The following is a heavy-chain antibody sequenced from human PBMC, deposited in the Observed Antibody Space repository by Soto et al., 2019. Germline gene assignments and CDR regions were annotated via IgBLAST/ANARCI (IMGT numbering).Heavy chain of an antibody. Sequence: SETLSLTCAVYGGSFSGYYWSWIRQPPGKGLEWIGEINHSGSTNYNPSLKSRVTISVDTSKNQFSLKLSSVTAADTAVYYCAGGYSGSYFIAEYFQHWGQGTLVTVSS. J-gene: IGHJ1*01. D-gene: IGHD1-26*01. CDR1: GGSFSGYY. CDR3: AGGYSGSYFIAEYFQH. V-gene: IGHV4-34*01. CDR2: INHSGST.